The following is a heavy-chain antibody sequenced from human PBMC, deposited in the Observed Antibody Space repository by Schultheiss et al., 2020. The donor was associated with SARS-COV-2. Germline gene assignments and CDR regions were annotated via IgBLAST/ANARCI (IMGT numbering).Heavy chain of an antibody. CDR2: IYYSGST. CDR3: ARGTAVRGYYTNYYYYYYGMDV. D-gene: IGHD3-3*01. V-gene: IGHV4-61*08. J-gene: IGHJ6*02. CDR1: GGSISSGGYY. Sequence: SQTLSLTCTVSGGSISSGGYYWSWIRQHPGKGLEWIGYIYYSGSTNYNPSLKSRVTISVDTSKNQFSLKLSSVTAADTAVYYCARGTAVRGYYTNYYYYYYGMDVWGQGTTVTVSS.